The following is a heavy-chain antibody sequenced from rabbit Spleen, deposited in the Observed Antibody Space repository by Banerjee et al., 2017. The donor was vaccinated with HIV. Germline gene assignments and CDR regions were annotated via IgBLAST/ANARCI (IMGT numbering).Heavy chain of an antibody. V-gene: IGHV1S45*01. D-gene: IGHD1-1*01. CDR3: ARDMSGGWYFNF. CDR2: IYTGSGST. J-gene: IGHJ4*01. CDR1: GIDFSSYYY. Sequence: QEQLVESGGGLVQPEGSLTLTCTASGIDFSSYYYMCWVRQAPGKGLEWIGCIYTGSGSTYYASWAKGRFTISKTSSTTVTLQMNSLTAADTATYFCARDMSGGWYFNFWGPGTLVTVS.